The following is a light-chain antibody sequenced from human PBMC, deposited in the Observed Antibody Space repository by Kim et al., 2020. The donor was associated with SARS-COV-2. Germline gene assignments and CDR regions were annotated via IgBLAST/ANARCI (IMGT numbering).Light chain of an antibody. CDR3: QQRSNWPLT. CDR2: DAS. Sequence: EIVLTQSPVTLSLSPGERATLSCRASQSISRYLAWYQQKPGQAPRLLIYDASIRATDIPARFSGSGSGTDFTLTINSLEPEDFAVYYCQQRSNWPLTFGGGTKVDIK. V-gene: IGKV3-11*01. J-gene: IGKJ4*01. CDR1: QSISRY.